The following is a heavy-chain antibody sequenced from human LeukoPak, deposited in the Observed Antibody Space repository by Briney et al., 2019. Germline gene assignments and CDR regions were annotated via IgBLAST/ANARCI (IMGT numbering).Heavy chain of an antibody. D-gene: IGHD2-15*01. Sequence: ASVKVSCKASGGTFSRFSISWVRQAPGQGLEWMGWMNPNSGNTGYAQKFQGRVTMTRDTSTSTVYMELSSLRSEDTAVYYCARDEYLGGNDAFDIWGQGTMVTVSS. CDR2: MNPNSGNT. J-gene: IGHJ3*02. CDR3: ARDEYLGGNDAFDI. V-gene: IGHV1-8*01. CDR1: GGTFSRFS.